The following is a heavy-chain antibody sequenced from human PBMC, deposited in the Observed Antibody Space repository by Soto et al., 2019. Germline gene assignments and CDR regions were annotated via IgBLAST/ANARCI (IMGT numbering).Heavy chain of an antibody. CDR1: GYTLTGYY. CDR2: INPNSGGT. J-gene: IGHJ3*02. V-gene: IGHV1-2*02. CDR3: ARAIEVAAAGTTQGAFDI. Sequence: ASVKVSCKASGYTLTGYYMHWVRQAPGQGLEWMGWINPNSGGTNYAQKFQGRVTMTRDTSISTAYMELSRLRSGDTAVYYCARAIEVAAAGTTQGAFDIWGQGTMVTVSS. D-gene: IGHD6-13*01.